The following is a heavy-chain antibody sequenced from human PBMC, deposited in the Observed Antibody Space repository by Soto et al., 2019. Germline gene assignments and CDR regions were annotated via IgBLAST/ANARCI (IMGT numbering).Heavy chain of an antibody. CDR1: CCTFTSCG. J-gene: IGHJ4*02. CDR3: ARFYASGSYPYDY. Sequence: ASVQVSSKASCCTFTSCGSICVRQSPGQGLEWMGWISAYNGNTNYAQNLQGRVTMTTDTSTSTAYMELRSLRSDDTAVYYCARFYASGSYPYDYWGQGTLVTVSS. D-gene: IGHD3-10*01. CDR2: ISAYNGNT. V-gene: IGHV1-18*01.